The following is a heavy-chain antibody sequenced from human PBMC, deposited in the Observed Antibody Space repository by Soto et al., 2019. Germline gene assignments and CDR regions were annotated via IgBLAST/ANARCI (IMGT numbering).Heavy chain of an antibody. CDR1: GGTISTSIW. Sequence: SDSLPPTCDASGGTISTSIWRRWVRQPPGKGLEWIGEIYHSGSTNYNPSLKSRVTISVDKSKNQFSLKLSSVTAADTAVYYCASLIVVVPAAKPYNWFDPWGQG. CDR2: IYHSGST. V-gene: IGHV4-4*02. D-gene: IGHD2-2*01. CDR3: ASLIVVVPAAKPYNWFDP. J-gene: IGHJ5*02.